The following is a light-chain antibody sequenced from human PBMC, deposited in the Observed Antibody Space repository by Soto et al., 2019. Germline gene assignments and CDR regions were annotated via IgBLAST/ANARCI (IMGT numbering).Light chain of an antibody. Sequence: EIVMTQSPATLSVSPGERATLSCRASQSVSSNLAWYQQKPGQAPRLLIYGASTRATGIPARFSGSWSGTEFSLTISSLQPEDFAVYYCQQYNDWLTFGGGTKVEIK. CDR1: QSVSSN. CDR3: QQYNDWLT. J-gene: IGKJ4*01. V-gene: IGKV3-15*01. CDR2: GAS.